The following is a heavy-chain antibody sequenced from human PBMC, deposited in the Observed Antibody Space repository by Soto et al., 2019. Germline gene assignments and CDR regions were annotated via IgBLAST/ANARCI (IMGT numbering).Heavy chain of an antibody. J-gene: IGHJ6*02. V-gene: IGHV1-69*08. D-gene: IGHD2-2*01. Sequence: QVQLVQSGAEVKKPGSSVKVSCKASGGTFSRYSITWVRQAPGHGLEWIGRIIPIFGIASYAQKFQGRVTITADQYTSTAYMELSSLTSDDTAVYYCAREDRDRETGLVPAAIDGMDVWGQGTTVTGSS. CDR2: IIPIFGIA. CDR1: GGTFSRYS. CDR3: AREDRDRETGLVPAAIDGMDV.